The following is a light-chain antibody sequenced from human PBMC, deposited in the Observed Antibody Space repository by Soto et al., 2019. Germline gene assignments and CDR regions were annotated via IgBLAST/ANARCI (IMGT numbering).Light chain of an antibody. Sequence: DIQMTQSPSSVSAAVGDRVTITSQASQVLSSWFAWFQQKPGKAPKLLMYASDSFQSWVQSRFSCSGSGTDFELTSSSLQPEDFATYYCQQANSFPYTFGQGTKLEIK. V-gene: IGKV1-12*02. CDR2: ASD. CDR1: QVLSSW. J-gene: IGKJ2*01. CDR3: QQANSFPYT.